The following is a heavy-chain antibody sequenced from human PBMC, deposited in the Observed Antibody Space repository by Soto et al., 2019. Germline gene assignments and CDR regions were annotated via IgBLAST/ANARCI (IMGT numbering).Heavy chain of an antibody. Sequence: EVQLLESGGGLVQPGESLRLSCAASGFTFSSYAMSWVRQAPGKGLEWVSVISGSDDSTYYADSVKGRFTISRDNSKNTLHLQKKSLRAEDTAVYYCAKRSSSSTCDYWGQGTPVTVS. V-gene: IGHV3-23*01. J-gene: IGHJ4*02. CDR1: GFTFSSYA. CDR2: ISGSDDST. CDR3: AKRSSSSTCDY. D-gene: IGHD6-6*01.